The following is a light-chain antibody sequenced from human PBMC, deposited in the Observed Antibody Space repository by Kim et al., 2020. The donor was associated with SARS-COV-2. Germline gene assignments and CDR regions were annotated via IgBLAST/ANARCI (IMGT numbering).Light chain of an antibody. CDR2: AAS. Sequence: AAVGDKVPTTCRASHDISNSLAWYQQKPGKVPKLLIYAASTLHSGVPSRFSGGGSGTDFPLTIGSLQPEDVATYYCQKYNTAPWTFGPGTKVDIK. CDR3: QKYNTAPWT. J-gene: IGKJ1*01. V-gene: IGKV1-27*01. CDR1: HDISNS.